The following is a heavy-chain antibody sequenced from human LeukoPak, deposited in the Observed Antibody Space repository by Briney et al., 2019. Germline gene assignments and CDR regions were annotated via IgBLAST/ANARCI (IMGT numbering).Heavy chain of an antibody. J-gene: IGHJ4*02. Sequence: PGGSLRLSCVASGFPFSTYGMHWVRQAPGRGLEWVAVIWYDGSNKYYADSMKGRFTISRDNSKNTLYLQITSLRAEDTAVYYCARAVGPFDYWGQGTLVTVSS. CDR2: IWYDGSNK. CDR1: GFPFSTYG. V-gene: IGHV3-33*01. D-gene: IGHD1-26*01. CDR3: ARAVGPFDY.